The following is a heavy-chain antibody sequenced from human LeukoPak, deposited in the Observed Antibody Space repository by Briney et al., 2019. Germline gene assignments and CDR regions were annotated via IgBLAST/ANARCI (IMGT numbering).Heavy chain of an antibody. Sequence: PGGSLRLSCAASGFTFSSYGMSWVRQAPGKGLEWVSAINTSGGSTYYADSVKGRFTSSRDNSKNTLYLQMSSLRAEDTAVYYCAKRGAEVGQTVAPGDYWGQGTLVTVSS. V-gene: IGHV3-23*01. CDR1: GFTFSSYG. CDR2: INTSGGST. CDR3: AKRGAEVGQTVAPGDY. D-gene: IGHD1-26*01. J-gene: IGHJ4*02.